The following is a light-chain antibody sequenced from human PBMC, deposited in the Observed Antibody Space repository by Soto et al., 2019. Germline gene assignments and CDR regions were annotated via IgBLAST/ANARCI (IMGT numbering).Light chain of an antibody. CDR3: QQSYSTPQT. Sequence: DIQMTQSPYSLSASVGARVTITCRASQSISSYLNWYQQKPGKAPKLLIYAASSLQSGVPSRFSGSGSGTDFTLTISSLQPEDFATYYCQQSYSTPQTFGPGTKVD. V-gene: IGKV1-39*01. CDR2: AAS. CDR1: QSISSY. J-gene: IGKJ3*01.